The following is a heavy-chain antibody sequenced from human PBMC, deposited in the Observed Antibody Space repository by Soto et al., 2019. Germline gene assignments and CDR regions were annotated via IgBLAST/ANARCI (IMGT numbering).Heavy chain of an antibody. V-gene: IGHV3-23*01. J-gene: IGHJ4*02. D-gene: IGHD1-1*01. CDR1: GFTFSSYS. Sequence: PGGSLRLSCAASGFTFSSYSMSWVRQAPGKGLEWVSAISGSGGSTYYADSVKGRFTISRDNSKNTLYLQMNSLRAEDTAVYYCAKDPWSRQKGLNEIYWGQGTLVTVSS. CDR2: ISGSGGST. CDR3: AKDPWSRQKGLNEIY.